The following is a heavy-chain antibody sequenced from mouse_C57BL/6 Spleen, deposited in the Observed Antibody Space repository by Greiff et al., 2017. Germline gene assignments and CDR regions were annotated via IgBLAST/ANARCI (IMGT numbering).Heavy chain of an antibody. Sequence: QVQLKQPGAELVKPGASVKLSCKASGYTFTSYWMQWVKQRPGQGLEWIGEIDPSDSYTNYNQKFKGKATLTVDTSSSTAYMQLSSLTSEDSAVYYCARAEYYYGSSLYYFDYWGQGTTLTVSS. D-gene: IGHD1-1*01. CDR2: IDPSDSYT. CDR1: GYTFTSYW. CDR3: ARAEYYYGSSLYYFDY. J-gene: IGHJ2*01. V-gene: IGHV1-50*01.